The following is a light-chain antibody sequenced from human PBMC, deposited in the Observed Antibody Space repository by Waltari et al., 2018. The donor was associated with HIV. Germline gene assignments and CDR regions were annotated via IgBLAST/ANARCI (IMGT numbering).Light chain of an antibody. CDR3: SSYTSDYTYV. CDR1: SSDVGGYNY. V-gene: IGLV2-14*01. CDR2: EVS. Sequence: QSALTQPASVSGSPGQSITISCTGTSSDVGGYNYVSWYQHHPGKAPKLLIYEVSNRPSGVPNRFSCSKSDNTASLTISGLQAEDEADYYCSSYTSDYTYVFGSGTEVTVL. J-gene: IGLJ1*01.